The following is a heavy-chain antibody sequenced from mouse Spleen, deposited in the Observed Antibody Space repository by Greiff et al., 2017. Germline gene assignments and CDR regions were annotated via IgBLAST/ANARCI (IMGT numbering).Heavy chain of an antibody. V-gene: IGHV1-50*01. J-gene: IGHJ2*01. D-gene: IGHD1-1*01. CDR1: GYTFTSYW. Sequence: VQLQQPGAELVKPGASVKLSCKASGYTFTSYWMQWVKQRPGQGLEWIGEIDPSDSYTNYNQKFKGKATLTVDTSSSTAYMQLSSLTSEDSAVYYCARNYYGLDYWGQGTTLTVSS. CDR2: IDPSDSYT. CDR3: ARNYYGLDY.